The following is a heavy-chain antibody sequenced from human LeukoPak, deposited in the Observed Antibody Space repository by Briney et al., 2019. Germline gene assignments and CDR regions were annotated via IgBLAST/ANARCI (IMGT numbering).Heavy chain of an antibody. V-gene: IGHV4-34*01. D-gene: IGHD1-26*01. CDR3: ARDRVGPEGSFDY. CDR1: GGSFSGYY. CDR2: INHSGST. Sequence: SETLSLTCAVYGGSFSGYYWSWIRQPPGKGLEWIGEINHSGSTNYNPSLKSRVTMSVDTSKNQFSLKLSSVTAADTAVYYCARDRVGPEGSFDYWGQGTLVTVSS. J-gene: IGHJ4*02.